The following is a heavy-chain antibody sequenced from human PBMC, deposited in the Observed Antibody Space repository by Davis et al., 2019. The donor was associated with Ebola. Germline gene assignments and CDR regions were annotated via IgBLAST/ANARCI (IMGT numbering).Heavy chain of an antibody. V-gene: IGHV4-34*01. J-gene: IGHJ5*02. CDR2: LSHSETT. CDR1: GGSFSGYS. CDR3: ARDLRITMFRGNANWFDP. Sequence: MPSETLSLTCGVYGGSFSGYSWSWIRQPPGKGLEWIGELSHSETTNYNPSLKSRVTISVDTSKNQLSLKLSSVTAADTAVYYCARDLRITMFRGNANWFDPWGQGTLVTVSS. D-gene: IGHD3-10*01.